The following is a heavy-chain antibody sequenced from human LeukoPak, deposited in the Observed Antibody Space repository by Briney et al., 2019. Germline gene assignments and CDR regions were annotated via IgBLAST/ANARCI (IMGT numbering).Heavy chain of an antibody. J-gene: IGHJ4*02. CDR1: GFPFSTYS. CDR2: ISTSSSYI. CDR3: ARACGGDCYLSDY. D-gene: IGHD2-21*02. Sequence: KTGGSLRLSCAASGFPFSTYSMNWVRQAPGKGLEWVSSISTSSSYIYYADSVKGRFTISRDNAKNSLYLQMNSLRAEDTAVYYCARACGGDCYLSDYWGQGTLVTVSS. V-gene: IGHV3-21*01.